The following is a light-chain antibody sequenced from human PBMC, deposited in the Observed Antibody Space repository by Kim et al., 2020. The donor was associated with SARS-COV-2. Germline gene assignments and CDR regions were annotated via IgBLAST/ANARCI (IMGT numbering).Light chain of an antibody. CDR1: QSINSW. Sequence: SSAGDSVHITCRASQSINSWLAWYQQKPGPAPRVILYDASTVATGLPTRFSGSGSGTDFSLTSSSLAPEDFAFYYCQQHNGCPLTFGRGTRLEIK. J-gene: IGKJ5*01. CDR2: DAS. CDR3: QQHNGCPLT. V-gene: IGKV1-5*01.